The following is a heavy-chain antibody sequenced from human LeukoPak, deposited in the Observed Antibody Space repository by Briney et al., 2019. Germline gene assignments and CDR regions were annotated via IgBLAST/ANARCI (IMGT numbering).Heavy chain of an antibody. J-gene: IGHJ4*02. CDR1: GFTFSTYW. V-gene: IGHV3-23*01. Sequence: GGSLRLSCSASGFTFSTYWMSWARQAPGKGLEWVTGMTGGGATYHADSVKGRFVISRDNSKNTVYLQMNSLRAEDTALYFCAKDKIVGDGRWDFDYWGQGTLVTVSS. CDR2: MTGGGAT. D-gene: IGHD3-10*01. CDR3: AKDKIVGDGRWDFDY.